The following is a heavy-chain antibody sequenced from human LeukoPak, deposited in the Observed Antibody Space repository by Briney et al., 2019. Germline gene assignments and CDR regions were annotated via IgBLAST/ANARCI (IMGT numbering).Heavy chain of an antibody. J-gene: IGHJ4*02. V-gene: IGHV5-51*01. CDR3: ARRSSSGYYYGY. Sequence: GESLNISCKTSGYNFNTYWIGWVRQMPGKGLEWMGIIYPGDSDARYSPSFQGQVTISADKSISTAYLQWNILKASDTAMYYCARRSSSGYYYGYWGQGTLVTVSS. CDR2: IYPGDSDA. D-gene: IGHD3-22*01. CDR1: GYNFNTYW.